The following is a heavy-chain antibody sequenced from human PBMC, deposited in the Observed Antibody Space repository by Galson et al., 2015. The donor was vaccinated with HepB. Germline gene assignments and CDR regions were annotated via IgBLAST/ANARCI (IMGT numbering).Heavy chain of an antibody. D-gene: IGHD3-16*01. CDR3: ARERGGLGRKDYYYYGMDV. Sequence: SLRLSCAASGFTFSSYAMHWVRQAPGKGLEWVAVISYDGSNKYYADSVKGRFTISRDNSKNTLYLQMNSLRAEDTAVYYCARERGGLGRKDYYYYGMDVWGQGTTVTVSS. V-gene: IGHV3-30*04. CDR1: GFTFSSYA. CDR2: ISYDGSNK. J-gene: IGHJ6*02.